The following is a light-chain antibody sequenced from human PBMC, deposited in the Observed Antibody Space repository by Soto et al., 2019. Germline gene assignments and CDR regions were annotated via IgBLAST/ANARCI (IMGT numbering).Light chain of an antibody. CDR2: GAS. V-gene: IGKV1-6*01. CDR3: LQDINYPWT. J-gene: IGKJ1*01. CDR1: QGIGNA. Sequence: AIPMTQSPSSLSASVGDRVTISCRASQGIGNALGWYQQKPGKSPKVLIYGASNLQSGVPPRFSGSGSGTDFTLAISSLQPEDSATYYCLQDINYPWTFGQGTKVEIK.